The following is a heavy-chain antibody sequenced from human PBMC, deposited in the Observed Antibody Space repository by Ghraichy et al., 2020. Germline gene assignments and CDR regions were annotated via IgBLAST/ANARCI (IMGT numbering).Heavy chain of an antibody. Sequence: LSLTCAASGFTFSSYSMNWVRQAPGKGLEWVSYISSSSSTIYYADSVKGRFTISRDNAKNSLYLQMNSLRAEDTAVYYCARVGSGSYYSQGAWRYYFDYWGQGTLVTVSS. D-gene: IGHD1-26*01. CDR3: ARVGSGSYYSQGAWRYYFDY. CDR2: ISSSSSTI. CDR1: GFTFSSYS. V-gene: IGHV3-48*01. J-gene: IGHJ4*02.